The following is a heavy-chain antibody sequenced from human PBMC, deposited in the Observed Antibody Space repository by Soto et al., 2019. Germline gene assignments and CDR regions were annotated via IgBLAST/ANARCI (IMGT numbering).Heavy chain of an antibody. J-gene: IGHJ6*02. D-gene: IGHD2-2*01. CDR1: GFTFSTYA. V-gene: IGHV3-30*03. CDR3: ARVVPAAMYYYYGMDV. Sequence: QVQLVESGGGVVQPGRSLRLSCAASGFTFSTYAMHWVRQAPGKGLEWVAVLSYDGSNKYYADSVKGRFSISRDNSKNALDLQMSSLSVEDTAGYYCARVVPAAMYYYYGMDVWGQGTTVTVSS. CDR2: LSYDGSNK.